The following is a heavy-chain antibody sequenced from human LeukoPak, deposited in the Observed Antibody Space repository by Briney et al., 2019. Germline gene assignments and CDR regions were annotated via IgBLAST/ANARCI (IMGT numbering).Heavy chain of an antibody. Sequence: GGSLRLSCAASGFTFSSYSMNWVRQAPGKGLEWVSFISSSTSYISYADSVKGRLTISRDNAKSSLWLQMNSLSADDTAVYYCARATNGRFDIWGQGTMVTVSS. CDR2: ISSSTSYI. CDR3: ARATNGRFDI. J-gene: IGHJ3*02. D-gene: IGHD2-8*01. V-gene: IGHV3-21*01. CDR1: GFTFSSYS.